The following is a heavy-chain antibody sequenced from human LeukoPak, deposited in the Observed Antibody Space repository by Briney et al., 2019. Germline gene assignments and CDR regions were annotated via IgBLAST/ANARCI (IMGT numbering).Heavy chain of an antibody. D-gene: IGHD4-17*01. J-gene: IGHJ5*02. V-gene: IGHV3-23*01. CDR3: AKDGYGDYAVNWFDT. CDR2: ISGSGGST. Sequence: GGSLRLSCAASGFTFSSYAMSWVRQAPGKGLEWDSAISGSGGSTYYADSVKGRFTISRDNSKNTLYLQMNSLRAEDTAVYYCAKDGYGDYAVNWFDTWGQGTLVTVSS. CDR1: GFTFSSYA.